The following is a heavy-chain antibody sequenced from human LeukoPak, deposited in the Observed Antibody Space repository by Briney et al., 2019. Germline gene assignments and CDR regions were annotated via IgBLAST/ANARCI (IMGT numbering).Heavy chain of an antibody. CDR2: IHYSGST. CDR1: GASISSGGYY. V-gene: IGHV4-31*03. J-gene: IGHJ4*02. D-gene: IGHD3-10*01. Sequence: PSETLSLTCTVSGASISSGGYYWSWVRQHPGKGLEWIGYIHYSGSTSYNPSLESRLTISVDPSENQFSLTLSSVTAADTAAYYCARDRGDYFDYWGQGTLVTASS. CDR3: ARDRGDYFDY.